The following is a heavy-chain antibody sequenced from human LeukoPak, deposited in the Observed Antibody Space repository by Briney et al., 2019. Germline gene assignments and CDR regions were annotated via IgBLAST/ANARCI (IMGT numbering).Heavy chain of an antibody. CDR1: EYTFTGYY. CDR3: ARTAPYAGSWNAKANSYYFDY. Sequence: VASVKVSCKASEYTFTGYYMHWVRQAPGQGLEWMGRINPNSGGTNYAQKFQDRVTMTRDTSISTAYMELNSLRSEDTAVYYCARTAPYAGSWNAKANSYYFDYWGQGSLVTVSS. J-gene: IGHJ4*02. D-gene: IGHD1-1*01. V-gene: IGHV1-2*06. CDR2: INPNSGGT.